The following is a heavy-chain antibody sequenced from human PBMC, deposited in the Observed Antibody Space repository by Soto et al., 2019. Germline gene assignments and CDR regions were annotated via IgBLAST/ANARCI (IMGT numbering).Heavy chain of an antibody. V-gene: IGHV3-9*01. Sequence: GGSLRLSCAASGFTFDDYAMHWVRQAPGKGLEWVSGISWNSGSIGYADSVKGRFTISRDNAKNSLYLQMNSLRAEDTALYYCAKDKLERITIFGVPRNAFDIWGQGTMVTVSS. CDR1: GFTFDDYA. CDR2: ISWNSGSI. CDR3: AKDKLERITIFGVPRNAFDI. D-gene: IGHD3-3*01. J-gene: IGHJ3*02.